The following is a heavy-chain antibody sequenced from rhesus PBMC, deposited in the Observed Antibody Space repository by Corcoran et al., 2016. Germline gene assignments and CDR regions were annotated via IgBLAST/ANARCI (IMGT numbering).Heavy chain of an antibody. D-gene: IGHD3-28*01. CDR1: RASIRTYS. CDR2: INGNGERT. V-gene: IGHV4-80*01. CDR3: AKYFNHGYFHFDY. Sequence: QVQLQESGPGLVKPSVTLSTSCPVSRASIRTYSRRCIRTPPRIGLEWLGGINGNGERTNYNPSLKSRVTISRDTSKNQFSLKLTSVTAADTAVYYCAKYFNHGYFHFDYWGQGVLVTVSS. J-gene: IGHJ4*01.